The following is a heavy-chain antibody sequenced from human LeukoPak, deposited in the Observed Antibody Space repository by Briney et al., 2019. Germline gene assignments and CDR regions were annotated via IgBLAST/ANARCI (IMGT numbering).Heavy chain of an antibody. Sequence: ASVEVSCKTSGYTFTSYYIHWVRQAPGQGLEWVGVINPNGGSTGYAQKFQGRVPMTRATSTSTVYMELSSLRSDDTAVYSCARDTSGYRSGWYAGDEGFDYWGQGALLADSS. J-gene: IGHJ4*02. CDR2: INPNGGST. V-gene: IGHV1-46*01. CDR1: GYTFTSYY. D-gene: IGHD6-19*01. CDR3: ARDTSGYRSGWYAGDEGFDY.